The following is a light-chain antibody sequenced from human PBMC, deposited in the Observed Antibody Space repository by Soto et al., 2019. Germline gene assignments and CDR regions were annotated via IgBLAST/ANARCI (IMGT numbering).Light chain of an antibody. Sequence: QSARTHPPSASGAPVQSVTISCTGTSSDIGCYNYVAWYQQYPGKAPNLMIYAVTPRPSGVPDRFSGSKSGNSASLTVSWLQAEEETHYYCFSYAGRNNYVFGTGTKVTVL. V-gene: IGLV2-8*01. CDR3: FSYAGRNNYV. CDR1: SSDIGCYNY. CDR2: AVT. J-gene: IGLJ1*01.